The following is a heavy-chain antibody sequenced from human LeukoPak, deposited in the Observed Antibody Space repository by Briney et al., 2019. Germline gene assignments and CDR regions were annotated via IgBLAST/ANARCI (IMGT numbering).Heavy chain of an antibody. D-gene: IGHD3-10*01. V-gene: IGHV1-58*01. CDR2: IVVGSGTT. CDR1: GFTFTSSA. J-gene: IGHJ6*01. CDR3: AADGYGSGMGALDV. Sequence: SAKVSCKASGFTFTSSAVQWVRQARGQRLEWIGWIVVGSGTTNYAQKFQEGVTISRDMSTSTAYMELNSLRSEDTAVYYCAADGYGSGMGALDVWGQGTTVTVSS.